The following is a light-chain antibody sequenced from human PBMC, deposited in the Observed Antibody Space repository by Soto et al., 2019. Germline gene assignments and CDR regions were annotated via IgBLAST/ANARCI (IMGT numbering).Light chain of an antibody. V-gene: IGKV1-6*01. Sequence: AIQMTQSASSLSASVGDRVTITCRASQGIGNDLGWYQQKPGKAPKLLIYAASSLQSGVPSRFSGSGSGTDFTLTISSLQPEDFATYYCLQDYNYPRTFGQGTKVDI. CDR2: AAS. J-gene: IGKJ1*01. CDR1: QGIGND. CDR3: LQDYNYPRT.